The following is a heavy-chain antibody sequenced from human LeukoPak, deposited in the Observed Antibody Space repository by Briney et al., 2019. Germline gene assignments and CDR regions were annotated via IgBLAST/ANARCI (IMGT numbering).Heavy chain of an antibody. J-gene: IGHJ5*02. Sequence: PGGSLRLSCAASAFTFSSYGMHWVPQGPGKGLRSVAYIRYDGSNKYYAASVKGGVTISRDNSKNTLYLQMNSLRAEETAVTYCAKDLGRLQWLARHAKNWFDPSGQGTLVTVSS. D-gene: IGHD6-19*01. CDR3: AKDLGRLQWLARHAKNWFDP. V-gene: IGHV3-30*02. CDR1: AFTFSSYG. CDR2: IRYDGSNK.